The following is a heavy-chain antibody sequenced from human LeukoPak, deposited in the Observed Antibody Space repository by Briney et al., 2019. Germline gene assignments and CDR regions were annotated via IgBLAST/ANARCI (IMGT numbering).Heavy chain of an antibody. J-gene: IGHJ5*02. Sequence: PGRSLRLSCAASEFTFSNYAMHWVRQAPGKGLEWVAVISYDGSNKYYADSVKGRFTISRDNSKNTLYLQMNSLRPEDTAVYYCARDWDLGSSWYSNWIDPWGQGTLVTVSS. CDR2: ISYDGSNK. CDR1: EFTFSNYA. V-gene: IGHV3-30*01. D-gene: IGHD6-13*01. CDR3: ARDWDLGSSWYSNWIDP.